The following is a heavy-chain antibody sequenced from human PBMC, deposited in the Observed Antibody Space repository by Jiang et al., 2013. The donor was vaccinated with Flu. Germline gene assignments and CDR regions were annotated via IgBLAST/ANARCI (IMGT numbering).Heavy chain of an antibody. CDR2: IDWDGDN. D-gene: IGHD3-3*01. J-gene: IGHJ3*02. CDR3: ARQTWSHDAFDM. V-gene: IGHV2-70*04. Sequence: KPTQTLTLTCNFYGFALTSRGMRASWIRQSPGKALEWLARIDWDGDNFYRRSLQTRLTISKDTSKNQVVLTMTNMDPVDTATYYCARQTWSHDAFDMWGQGTMVTVS. CDR1: GFALTSRGMR.